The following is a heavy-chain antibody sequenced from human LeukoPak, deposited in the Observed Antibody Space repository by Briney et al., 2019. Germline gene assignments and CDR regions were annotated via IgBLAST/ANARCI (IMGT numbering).Heavy chain of an antibody. J-gene: IGHJ3*02. CDR1: GFTVSSNY. CDR2: IYSGGST. Sequence: PGGSLRLSCAASGFTVSSNYMSWVRQAPGKGLEWVSVIYSGGSTYYADSVKGRFTISRDNFKNTLYLQMNSLRAEDTAVYYCARVGLDSSGYYWGAFDIWGQGTMVTVSS. CDR3: ARVGLDSSGYYWGAFDI. D-gene: IGHD3-22*01. V-gene: IGHV3-53*01.